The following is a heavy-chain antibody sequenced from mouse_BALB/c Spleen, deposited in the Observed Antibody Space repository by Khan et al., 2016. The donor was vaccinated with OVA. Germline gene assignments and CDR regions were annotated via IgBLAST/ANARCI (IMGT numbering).Heavy chain of an antibody. V-gene: IGHV3-2*02. D-gene: IGHD1-1*02. CDR1: GYSITSDYA. J-gene: IGHJ1*01. CDR2: ISYSGST. CDR3: ARRAYYANWYFDV. Sequence: EVQLQESGPGLVKPSQSLSLTCTVTGYSITSDYAWNWIRQFPGNKLEWMGYISYSGSTSYNPSLKSRISITRDTSENQFFLQLNSVTTGDTATYYCARRAYYANWYFDVWGAGTTVTVSS.